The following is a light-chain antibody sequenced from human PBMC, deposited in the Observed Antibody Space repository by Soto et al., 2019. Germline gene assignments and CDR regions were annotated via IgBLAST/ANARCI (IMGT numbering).Light chain of an antibody. CDR2: KDS. CDR3: YSVADNNLGV. CDR1: VLAKKY. J-gene: IGLJ2*01. V-gene: IGLV3-27*01. Sequence: SYELTQPSSVSVSPGQTARFTCSGDVLAKKYARWFQQKPGQAPVLVIYKDSERPSGIPERFSGFSSGTTVTLTISGAQVEDEADYYCYSVADNNLGVFGGGTKPTVL.